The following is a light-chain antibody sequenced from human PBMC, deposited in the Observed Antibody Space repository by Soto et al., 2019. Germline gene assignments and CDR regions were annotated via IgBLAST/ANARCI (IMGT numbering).Light chain of an antibody. J-gene: IGKJ5*01. V-gene: IGKV3-11*01. CDR3: QQRRNWPPIT. Sequence: ETVLTQSPATLSLSPGERATLSCRASQSVEHYLAWYQQKPGQAPRLLIYDASNRATGIPARFSGSGSGTDFTLTISSLEPEDFAVYYCQQRRNWPPITFGQGTRLEMK. CDR1: QSVEHY. CDR2: DAS.